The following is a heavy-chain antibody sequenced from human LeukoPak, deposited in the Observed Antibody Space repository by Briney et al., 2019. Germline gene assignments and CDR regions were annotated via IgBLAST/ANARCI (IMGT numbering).Heavy chain of an antibody. D-gene: IGHD3-22*01. V-gene: IGHV1-2*02. J-gene: IGHJ4*02. CDR2: INANSGDT. CDR3: AREISGYSDY. CDR1: RYTFTGYY. Sequence: ASVKVSCKASRYTFTGYYMHWVRPAPRQGLEWMGWINANSGDTKYAQKIQGRVTMTRDTSISTAYMELSRLRSDDTAMYYCAREISGYSDYWGQGTLVTVSS.